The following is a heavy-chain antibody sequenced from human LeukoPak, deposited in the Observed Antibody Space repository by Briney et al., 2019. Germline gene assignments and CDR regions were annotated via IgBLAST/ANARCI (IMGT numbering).Heavy chain of an antibody. Sequence: AGESLKIPCQVSGYIFTHYWIGWVRQMPRKGLESMGIIYPADSDTTYSPSFQGQVTISADKSISTVYLQWSSLKASDTAMYYCARQSRDGSKTRGYYFDYWGQGTPVTVSS. J-gene: IGHJ4*02. CDR3: ARQSRDGSKTRGYYFDY. CDR2: IYPADSDT. V-gene: IGHV5-51*01. D-gene: IGHD3-10*01. CDR1: GYIFTHYW.